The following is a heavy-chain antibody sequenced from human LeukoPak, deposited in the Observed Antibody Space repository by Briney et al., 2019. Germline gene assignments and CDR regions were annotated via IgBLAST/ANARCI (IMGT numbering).Heavy chain of an antibody. D-gene: IGHD6-19*01. CDR2: ISGSSVYR. Sequence: GGSLRLSCAATGFTFTNYSIHWVRQAPGKGLEWVSCISGSSVYRYYADSVKGRFTISRDNAKNSLYLQMNSLRAEDTAVYYCARVSVAGSVIDAFDMWGQGTMVTVSS. CDR1: GFTFTNYS. CDR3: ARVSVAGSVIDAFDM. J-gene: IGHJ3*02. V-gene: IGHV3-21*01.